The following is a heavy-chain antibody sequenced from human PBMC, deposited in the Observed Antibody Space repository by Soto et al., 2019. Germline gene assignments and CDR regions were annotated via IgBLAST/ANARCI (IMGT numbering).Heavy chain of an antibody. J-gene: IGHJ4*02. CDR1: GGTFSTYA. CDR2: IIPLFGTA. V-gene: IGHV1-69*01. CDR3: ARGVHYDSSGYYYFY. D-gene: IGHD3-22*01. Sequence: QVQLVQSGAEVKKPESSVKVSCKASGGTFSTYAIDWVRQAPGQGLEWMGGIIPLFGTAKYAQNFQGRITITADESTNTAYMELRSLRSQDTAVYYCARGVHYDSSGYYYFYWGQGTLVTVSS.